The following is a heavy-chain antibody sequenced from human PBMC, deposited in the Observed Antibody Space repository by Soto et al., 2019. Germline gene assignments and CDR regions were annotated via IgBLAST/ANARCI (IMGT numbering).Heavy chain of an antibody. CDR3: AKPGDYYDSSGYLLYYFDY. J-gene: IGHJ4*02. Sequence: EPLRLPCAASALTLSSSAMGWACPARGKVLEWVSAISGSGGSTYYANSVKGRFTISRDNSKNTLYRQMNSLRAEDTAVYFCAKPGDYYDSSGYLLYYFDYRGQGT. D-gene: IGHD3-22*01. CDR2: ISGSGGST. CDR1: ALTLSSSA. V-gene: IGHV3-23*01.